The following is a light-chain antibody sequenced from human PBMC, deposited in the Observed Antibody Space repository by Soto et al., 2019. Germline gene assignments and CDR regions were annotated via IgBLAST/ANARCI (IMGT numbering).Light chain of an antibody. CDR3: QQYGDSPLT. V-gene: IGKV3-20*01. CDR1: QSVTSSY. CDR2: GVS. J-gene: IGKJ4*01. Sequence: EIVLTQSPGTVSLSPGERATLSCRASQSVTSSYLAWYQQKPGQAPRLLIYGVSSRATGIPDRFSGSGAGTDSTLTISRLEPEDFAVYYCQQYGDSPLTFGGGTKVDIK.